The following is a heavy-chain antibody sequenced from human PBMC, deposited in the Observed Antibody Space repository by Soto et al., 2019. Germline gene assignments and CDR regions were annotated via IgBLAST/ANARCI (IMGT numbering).Heavy chain of an antibody. CDR1: GFTFSSYG. Sequence: QVQLVESGGGVVQPGRSLRLSCAASGFTFSSYGMHWVRQAPGKGLEWVAVISYDGSNKYYADSVKGRFTISRDNSKNTLYLQMNSLRAEDTAVYYCAKEVPVTTTAFDYWGQGTLVTVSS. V-gene: IGHV3-30*18. CDR2: ISYDGSNK. J-gene: IGHJ4*02. CDR3: AKEVPVTTTAFDY. D-gene: IGHD4-17*01.